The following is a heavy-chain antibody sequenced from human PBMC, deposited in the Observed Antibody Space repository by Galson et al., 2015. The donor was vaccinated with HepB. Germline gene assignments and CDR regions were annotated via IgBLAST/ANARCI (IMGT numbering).Heavy chain of an antibody. CDR1: GFTFSSYG. Sequence: SLRLSCAASGFTFSSYGMHWVRQAPGKGLEWVAVISYDGSNKYYADSVKGRFTISRDNSKNTLYLQMNSLRAEDTAVYYCAKDKVYGSGSWGGMDVWSQGTTVTVPS. CDR3: AKDKVYGSGSWGGMDV. J-gene: IGHJ6*02. CDR2: ISYDGSNK. V-gene: IGHV3-30*18. D-gene: IGHD3-10*01.